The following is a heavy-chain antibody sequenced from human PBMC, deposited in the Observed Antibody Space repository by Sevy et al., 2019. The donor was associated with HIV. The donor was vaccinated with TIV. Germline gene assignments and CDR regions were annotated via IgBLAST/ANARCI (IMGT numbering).Heavy chain of an antibody. CDR1: GFTFSNYA. Sequence: GGSLRLSYAASGFTFSNYAMTWVRQAPEKGLEWVSSITGNGIETYYADSVKGRFIISRDNSDHILTLQMNRMRAEDTAVYYCAKDVIFREFYSTDGGGEGTTVTVSS. CDR2: ITGNGIET. CDR3: AKDVIFREFYSTDG. J-gene: IGHJ6*04. V-gene: IGHV3-23*01. D-gene: IGHD2-21*01.